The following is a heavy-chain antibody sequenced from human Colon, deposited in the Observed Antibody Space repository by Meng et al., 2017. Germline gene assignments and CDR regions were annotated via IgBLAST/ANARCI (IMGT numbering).Heavy chain of an antibody. J-gene: IGHJ4*02. D-gene: IGHD3-22*01. CDR2: ISGYNGNT. V-gene: IGHV1-18*01. CDR3: ARAAYYDSSGLQSIGY. Sequence: ASVKVSCKASGYTFTSYGISWVRQAPGQGLEWMGWISGYNGNTQYAQNLQDRVTMTTDTSTSTAYMELRSLRSDDTAVYYCARAAYYDSSGLQSIGYWGQGTLVTV. CDR1: GYTFTSYG.